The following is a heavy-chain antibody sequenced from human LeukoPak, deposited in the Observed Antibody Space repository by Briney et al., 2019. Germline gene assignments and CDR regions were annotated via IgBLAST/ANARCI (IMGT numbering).Heavy chain of an antibody. CDR1: GFTVSSNY. V-gene: IGHV3-30*02. CDR3: AKQMGLVVINPLYFDY. J-gene: IGHJ4*02. D-gene: IGHD3-22*01. CDR2: IRYDGSNK. Sequence: GGSLRLSCAASGFTVSSNYMSWVRQAPGKGLEWVAFIRYDGSNKYYADSVKGRFTISRDNSKNTLYLQMNSLRAEDTAVYYCAKQMGLVVINPLYFDYWGQGTLVTVSS.